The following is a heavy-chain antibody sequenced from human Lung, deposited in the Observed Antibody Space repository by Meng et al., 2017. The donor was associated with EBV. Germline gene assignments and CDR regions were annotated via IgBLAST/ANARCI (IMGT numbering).Heavy chain of an antibody. V-gene: IGHV4-30-4*08. D-gene: IGHD6-6*01. Sequence: QVPLHPWGAGLLKPSEPLSLTCAVYGGSIRFGAYYWSWIRQPPGKGLEWIGYIYDRGSTSYNPSLMSRVTISVDTSRNQFSLKLTSVTAADTAVYYCAREYSSSSGLPGPWGQGTLVTVSS. CDR3: AREYSSSSGLPGP. CDR2: IYDRGST. J-gene: IGHJ5*02. CDR1: GGSIRFGAYY.